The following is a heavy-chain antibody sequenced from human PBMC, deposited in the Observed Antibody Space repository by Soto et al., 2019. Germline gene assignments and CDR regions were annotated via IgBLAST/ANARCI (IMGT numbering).Heavy chain of an antibody. CDR1: GFTFSNAW. Sequence: EVQLVESGGGLVKPGGSLRLSCAASGFTFSNAWRSWVRQAPGKGLEWVGRIKSKTDGGTTDYAAPVKGRFTISRDDSKNTLYLQMNSLKTEDTAVYYCTTLRSWSPLDGMDVWGRGTTVTVSS. J-gene: IGHJ6*02. V-gene: IGHV3-15*01. CDR3: TTLRSWSPLDGMDV. D-gene: IGHD6-13*01. CDR2: IKSKTDGGTT.